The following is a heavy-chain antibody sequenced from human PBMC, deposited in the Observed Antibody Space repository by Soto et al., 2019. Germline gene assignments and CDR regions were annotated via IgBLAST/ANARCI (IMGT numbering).Heavy chain of an antibody. CDR3: AKLVREIATTHYFDY. V-gene: IGHV4-59*01. CDR2: IYHSGIT. D-gene: IGHD1-1*01. CDR1: SGSISRYY. J-gene: IGHJ4*02. Sequence: QVQLQESGPGLVKPSETLSLTCSVSSGSISRYYWTWIRQPPGKGLEWIGYIYHSGITSYNPSLKSRVTISVDTSKNQFSLKLSSVTTADTAVYYCAKLVREIATTHYFDYWGQGTLVTVSS.